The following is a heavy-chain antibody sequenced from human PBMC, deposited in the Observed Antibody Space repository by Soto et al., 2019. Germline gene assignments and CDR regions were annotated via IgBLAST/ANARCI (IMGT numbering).Heavy chain of an antibody. CDR2: ISSSSSYI. CDR3: ARGMAVVVVPAAMSDAFDI. Sequence: EVQLVESGGGLVKPGGSLRLSCAASGFTFSSYSMNWVRQAPGKGLEWVSSISSSSSYIYYADSVKGRFTISRDNAKNSLYLQMNSLRAEDTAVYYCARGMAVVVVPAAMSDAFDIWGQGTMVTVSS. V-gene: IGHV3-21*01. J-gene: IGHJ3*02. CDR1: GFTFSSYS. D-gene: IGHD2-2*01.